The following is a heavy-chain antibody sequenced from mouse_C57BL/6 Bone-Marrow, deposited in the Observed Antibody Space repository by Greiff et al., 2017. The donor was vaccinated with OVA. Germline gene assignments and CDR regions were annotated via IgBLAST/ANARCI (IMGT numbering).Heavy chain of an antibody. CDR2: ISDGGSYT. CDR1: GFTFSSYA. Sequence: MLVESGGGLVKPGGSLKLSCAASGFTFSSYAMSWVRQTPEKRLEWVATISDGGSYTYYPDNVKGRFTISRDNAKNNLYLQMSHLKSEDTAMYYCARGSSYLDYWGQGTTLTVSS. D-gene: IGHD1-1*01. V-gene: IGHV5-4*03. J-gene: IGHJ2*01. CDR3: ARGSSYLDY.